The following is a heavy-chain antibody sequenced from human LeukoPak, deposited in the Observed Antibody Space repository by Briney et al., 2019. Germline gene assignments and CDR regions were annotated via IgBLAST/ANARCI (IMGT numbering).Heavy chain of an antibody. J-gene: IGHJ6*02. CDR1: GGSFIGYY. CDR2: INHSGST. Sequence: SETLSLTCSVYGGSFIGYYWSWIRHPPRKGLEWSGEINHSGSTNYNPSLKSRVTISVATSKNKFSLKLRSVTAADTAVYYCARGVVSCSSTSCYSPYSDYYYYYGMDVWGQGPTVTVSS. V-gene: IGHV4-34*01. D-gene: IGHD2-2*01. CDR3: ARGVVSCSSTSCYSPYSDYYYYYGMDV.